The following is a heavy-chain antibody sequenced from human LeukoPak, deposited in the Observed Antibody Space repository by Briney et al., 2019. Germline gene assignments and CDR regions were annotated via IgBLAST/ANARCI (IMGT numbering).Heavy chain of an antibody. J-gene: IGHJ5*02. CDR2: IKEDGSEK. V-gene: IGHV3-7*01. CDR3: AKHYDFWSGYGSNWFDP. CDR1: GFTFSSYW. D-gene: IGHD3-3*01. Sequence: PGGSLRLSCAASGFTFSSYWMSWVRQVPGKGLEWVANIKEDGSEKYYVDSVKGRFTISRDNAKNSLYLQMNSLRAEDTAVYYCAKHYDFWSGYGSNWFDPWGQGILVTVSS.